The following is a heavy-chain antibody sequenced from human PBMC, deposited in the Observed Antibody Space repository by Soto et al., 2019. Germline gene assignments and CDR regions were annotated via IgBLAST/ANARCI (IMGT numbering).Heavy chain of an antibody. Sequence: QVQLQESGPGLVKPSGTLSLTCAVSGGSISSSNWWSWVRQPPGKGLEWIGEIYHSGSTNYNPSLKSRVTTPVDKSKNQFARKLSSVTAADTAVYYCARVRLERRAHPHFDYWGQGTLVTVSS. CDR1: GGSISSSNW. CDR2: IYHSGST. CDR3: ARVRLERRAHPHFDY. V-gene: IGHV4-4*02. J-gene: IGHJ4*02. D-gene: IGHD1-1*01.